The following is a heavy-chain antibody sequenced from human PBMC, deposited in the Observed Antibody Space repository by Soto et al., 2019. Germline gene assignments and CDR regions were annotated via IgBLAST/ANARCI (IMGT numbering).Heavy chain of an antibody. D-gene: IGHD1-26*01. J-gene: IGHJ4*02. CDR3: ARNRGYYVTDY. V-gene: IGHV4-59*08. CDR1: GDSITSHY. Sequence: QVQLQESGPGLVKPSETLSLTCNVSGDSITSHYWTWIRQSPGKGLEWIGYMFYGGTANYNPSLRGRVTISLDTSKNQFSRKLSSVTAADTSVYYCARNRGYYVTDYWGQGTLVTVSS. CDR2: MFYGGTA.